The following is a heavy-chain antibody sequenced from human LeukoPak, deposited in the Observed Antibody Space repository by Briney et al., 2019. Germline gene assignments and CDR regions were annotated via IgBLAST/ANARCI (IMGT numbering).Heavy chain of an antibody. CDR1: GFTFSSYD. CDR2: INWNGGST. J-gene: IGHJ2*01. D-gene: IGHD2-15*01. CDR3: ARDRVVVATTTPPYWYFDL. Sequence: GGSLRLSCAASGFTFSSYDMHWVRQPTGKGLEWVSGINWNGGSTGYVDSVKGRFTISRDNAKNSLFLHMNSLRVEDTALYYCARDRVVVATTTPPYWYFDLWGRGTRVTVSS. V-gene: IGHV3-20*04.